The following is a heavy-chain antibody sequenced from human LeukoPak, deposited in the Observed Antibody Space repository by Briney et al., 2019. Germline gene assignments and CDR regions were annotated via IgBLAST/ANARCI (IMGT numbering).Heavy chain of an antibody. CDR3: ARNNGMDV. Sequence: GGSLRLSCAASGFTFSSYAMSWVRQAPGKGLEWVSGISGTGGSIYYADSVRGRFTISRDNSKNTLYLQMNSLRAEDTAVYYCARNNGMDVWGQGTTVIVSS. CDR1: GFTFSSYA. CDR2: ISGTGGSI. J-gene: IGHJ6*02. V-gene: IGHV3-23*01.